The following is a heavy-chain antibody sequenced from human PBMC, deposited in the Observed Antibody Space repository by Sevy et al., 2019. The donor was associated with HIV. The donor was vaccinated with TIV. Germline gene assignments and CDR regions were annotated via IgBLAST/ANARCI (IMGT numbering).Heavy chain of an antibody. CDR3: AKRPNYYVSGSAFYY. CDR1: GFTFSSYA. CDR2: ISGSGGTT. D-gene: IGHD3-10*01. Sequence: GGSLRLSCAASGFTFSSYAMSWVRQAPGKGLEWVSAISGSGGTTYYADSVKGRFTISRDDSKNTLYLQRNSLGAESTSVYDFAKRPNYYVSGSAFYYWGQGTLVTVSS. V-gene: IGHV3-23*01. J-gene: IGHJ4*02.